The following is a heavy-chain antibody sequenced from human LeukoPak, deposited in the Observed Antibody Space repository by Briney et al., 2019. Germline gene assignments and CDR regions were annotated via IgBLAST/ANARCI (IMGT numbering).Heavy chain of an antibody. CDR3: ATLGYCSSTSCYGWFDP. D-gene: IGHD2-2*01. CDR2: FDPEDGET. J-gene: IGHJ5*02. V-gene: IGHV1-24*01. Sequence: ASVKVSCKVSGYTLTELSMHWVRQAPGKGLEWMGGFDPEDGETIYAQKFQGRVTITEDTSTDTAYMELSSLRSEDTAVYYCATLGYCSSTSCYGWFDPWGQGTLVTVAS. CDR1: GYTLTELS.